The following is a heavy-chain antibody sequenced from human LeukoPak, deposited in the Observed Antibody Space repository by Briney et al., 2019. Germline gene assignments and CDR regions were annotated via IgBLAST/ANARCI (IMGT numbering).Heavy chain of an antibody. D-gene: IGHD3-10*01. CDR2: IYYSGST. Sequence: SETLSLTCTVSGGSISSYYWSWIRQPPGKGLEWIGSIYYSGSTYYNPSLKSRVTISVDTSKNQFSLKLSSVTAADTAVYYCLLRGSGSFYYYYYYMDVWGKGTTVTVSS. CDR1: GGSISSYY. J-gene: IGHJ6*03. V-gene: IGHV4-59*04. CDR3: LLRGSGSFYYYYYYMDV.